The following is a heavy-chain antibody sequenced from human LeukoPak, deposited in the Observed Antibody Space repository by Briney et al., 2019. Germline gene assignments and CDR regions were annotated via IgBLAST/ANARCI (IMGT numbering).Heavy chain of an antibody. V-gene: IGHV4-39*01. CDR3: ARSWIVVVPYFDY. Sequence: SETLSLTCTVSGGSISSSSYYWGWIRQPPGKGLEWIGSIYYSGSTYYNPSLKSRVTISVDTSKNQFSLKLSSVTAADTAVYYCARSWIVVVPYFDYWGQGTLVTVSS. J-gene: IGHJ4*02. CDR2: IYYSGST. D-gene: IGHD3-22*01. CDR1: GGSISSSSYY.